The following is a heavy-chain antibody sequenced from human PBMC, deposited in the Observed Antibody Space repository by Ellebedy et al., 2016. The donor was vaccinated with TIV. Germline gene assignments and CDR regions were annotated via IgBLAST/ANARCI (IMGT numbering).Heavy chain of an antibody. D-gene: IGHD3-10*02. CDR2: IIPIFGTA. CDR1: GGTFSTYA. Sequence: ASVKVSCKASGGTFSTYAINWVRQAPGQGLEWIGGIIPIFGTAHYAHKFQGSLIITAEESTNTVYMELSSLRSEDTAVYYCARDNLFGDTTVAPPAPTGMDVWGQGTTVTVSS. J-gene: IGHJ6*02. CDR3: ARDNLFGDTTVAPPAPTGMDV. V-gene: IGHV1-69*13.